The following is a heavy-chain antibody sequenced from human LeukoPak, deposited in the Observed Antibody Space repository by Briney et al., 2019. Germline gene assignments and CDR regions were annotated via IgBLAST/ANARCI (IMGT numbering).Heavy chain of an antibody. J-gene: IGHJ5*02. D-gene: IGHD5-24*01. V-gene: IGHV1-8*03. CDR2: MNPNSGNT. Sequence: GASVKVSCKASGGTFTSYDINWVRQATGQGLEWMGWMNPNSGNTGYAQKFQGRVTITRNTSISTAYMELSSLRSEDTAVYYCARDSAAQEMATIKGYNWFDPWGQGTLVTVSS. CDR1: GGTFTSYD. CDR3: ARDSAAQEMATIKGYNWFDP.